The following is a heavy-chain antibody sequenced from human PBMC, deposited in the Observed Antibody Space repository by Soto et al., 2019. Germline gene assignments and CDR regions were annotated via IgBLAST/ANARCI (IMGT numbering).Heavy chain of an antibody. CDR3: AKELKRITIFGVVITNYYGMDV. Sequence: GGSLRLSCAASGFTFSSYGMHWVRQAPGKGLEWVAVISYDGSNKYYADSVKGRFTISRDNSKNTLYLQMNSLRAEDTAVYYCAKELKRITIFGVVITNYYGMDVWGQGTTVTSP. J-gene: IGHJ6*02. CDR2: ISYDGSNK. V-gene: IGHV3-30*18. CDR1: GFTFSSYG. D-gene: IGHD3-3*01.